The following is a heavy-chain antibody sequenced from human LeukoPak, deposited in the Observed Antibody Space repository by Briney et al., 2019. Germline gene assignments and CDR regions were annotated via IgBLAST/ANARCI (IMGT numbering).Heavy chain of an antibody. Sequence: GASVKVSCKASGNTFTSYGISWVRQAPGQGLEWMGWFSAYNGNTNYAQKFQDRVTMTRDTSASTVYMELSSLKSEDTAVYYCARVRDGYNDAYDIWGQGTMVTVTS. V-gene: IGHV1-18*01. CDR1: GNTFTSYG. CDR3: ARVRDGYNDAYDI. D-gene: IGHD5-24*01. J-gene: IGHJ3*02. CDR2: FSAYNGNT.